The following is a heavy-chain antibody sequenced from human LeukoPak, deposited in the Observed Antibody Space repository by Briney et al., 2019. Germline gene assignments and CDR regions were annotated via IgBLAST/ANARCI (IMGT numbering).Heavy chain of an antibody. CDR2: ISYSGST. J-gene: IGHJ4*02. V-gene: IGHV4-59*08. CDR3: ARRLGYSYPFDC. Sequence: SETLSLTCTVSGGSISSYYWSWIRQPPGQGLEWIGYISYSGSTNYNSTLKSRVTISVDTSKNQFSLKLSSVTAADTAVYYCARRLGYSYPFDCWGQGTLVSVSS. CDR1: GGSISSYY. D-gene: IGHD5-18*01.